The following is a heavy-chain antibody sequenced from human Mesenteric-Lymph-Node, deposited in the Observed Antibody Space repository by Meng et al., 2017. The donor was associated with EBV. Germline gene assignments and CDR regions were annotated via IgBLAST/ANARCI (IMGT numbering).Heavy chain of an antibody. D-gene: IGHD4-17*01. J-gene: IGHJ4*02. Sequence: GGGLLKPSGALSPTCTGSGGSISEGSYDWGWIRQPPGKGLEWIGNVYYTGSSFYNPTLKSRVTISVDTSKNHFSLSLSSVTAADTAIYYCARDREDVTTVFDSWGQGTLVTVSS. V-gene: IGHV4-39*07. CDR1: GGSISEGSYD. CDR2: VYYTGSS. CDR3: ARDREDVTTVFDS.